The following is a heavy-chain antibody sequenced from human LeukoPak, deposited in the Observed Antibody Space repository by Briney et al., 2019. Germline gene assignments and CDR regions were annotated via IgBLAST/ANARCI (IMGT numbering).Heavy chain of an antibody. V-gene: IGHV5-51*01. J-gene: IGHJ1*01. CDR1: GYSFTSHW. CDR3: ATQDPNYYDSSGYYPTFQH. Sequence: GESLKISCKGSGYSFTSHWIGWVRQMPGKGLEWMGIIYPGDSDTRYSPSFQGQVTISADKSISTAYLQWSSLKASDTAMYYCATQDPNYYDSSGYYPTFQHWGQGTLVTVSS. CDR2: IYPGDSDT. D-gene: IGHD3-22*01.